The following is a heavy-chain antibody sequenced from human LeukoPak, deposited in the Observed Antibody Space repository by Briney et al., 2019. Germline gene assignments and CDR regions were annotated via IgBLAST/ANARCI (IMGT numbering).Heavy chain of an antibody. CDR3: AREGFKSSSWQDAFDI. CDR2: IYPGDSDT. J-gene: IGHJ3*02. CDR1: GYSFTSYW. V-gene: IGHV5-51*01. Sequence: GESLKISCKGSGYSFTSYWIGWVRQMPGKGLEWMGIIYPGDSDTRYSPSFQGQVTISADKSISTAYLQWSSLKASDTAMYYCAREGFKSSSWQDAFDIWGQGTMVTVSS. D-gene: IGHD6-13*01.